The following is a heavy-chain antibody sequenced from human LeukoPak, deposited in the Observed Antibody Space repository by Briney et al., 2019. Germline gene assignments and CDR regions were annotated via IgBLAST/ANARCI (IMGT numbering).Heavy chain of an antibody. CDR3: ASAEYYYDSSGSLAFDS. D-gene: IGHD3-22*01. V-gene: IGHV1-69*13. CDR1: GGTFSSYA. J-gene: IGHJ4*02. Sequence: SVKVSCKASGGTFSSYAISWVRQAPGQGLEWMGGIIPIFGTANYAQKFQGRVTITADESTSTAYMELSSLRSEDTAVYYCASAEYYYDSSGSLAFDSWGQGTLVTVSS. CDR2: IIPIFGTA.